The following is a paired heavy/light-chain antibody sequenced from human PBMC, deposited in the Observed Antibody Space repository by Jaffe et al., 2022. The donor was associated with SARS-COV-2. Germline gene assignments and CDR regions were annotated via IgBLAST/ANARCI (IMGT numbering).Light chain of an antibody. CDR1: QSVNNNY. Sequence: EIVLTQSPGTLSLSPGERATLSCRASQSVNNNYLAWYQQKPGQAPRVLIYGASARATGIPDRFSGSGSGTDFTLTITRLEPEDFAVYYCQQYADSWTFGQGTKVEIK. V-gene: IGKV3-20*01. CDR2: GAS. J-gene: IGKJ1*01. CDR3: QQYADSWT.
Heavy chain of an antibody. D-gene: IGHD3-9*01. CDR1: GYTFSHYD. CDR2: INTNIGNP. CDR3: ARDRDVLTGYFGY. V-gene: IGHV7-4-1*02. Sequence: QVQLVQSGSELKKPGASVKVSCKASGYTFSHYDIYWVRQAPGQGLEWMGWINTNIGNPTYAQGFTGRFVFSFDTHVTTAYLQISTLKAEDTAVYYCARDRDVLTGYFGYWGQGTLVTVSS. J-gene: IGHJ4*02.